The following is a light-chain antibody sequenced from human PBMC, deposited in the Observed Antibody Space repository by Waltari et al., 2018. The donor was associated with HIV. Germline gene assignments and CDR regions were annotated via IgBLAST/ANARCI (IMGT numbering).Light chain of an antibody. CDR2: GKN. Sequence: SSELTQDPAVSVALGQTVRITCQGDLLRRYYASWYQQTPGQAPVLVIYGKNNRPSGIPDRFSGSSSGNTASLTITGAQAEDEADYYCNCRDSSGLYVFGTGTKVTVL. V-gene: IGLV3-19*01. CDR3: NCRDSSGLYV. CDR1: LLRRYY. J-gene: IGLJ1*01.